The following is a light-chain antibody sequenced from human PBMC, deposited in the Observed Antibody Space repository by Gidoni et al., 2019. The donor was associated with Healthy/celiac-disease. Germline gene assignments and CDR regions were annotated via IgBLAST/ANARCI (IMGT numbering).Light chain of an antibody. CDR2: GAS. V-gene: IGKV3-15*01. CDR3: QQYNNWPPYT. J-gene: IGKJ2*01. Sequence: PATLSVSPGERATLSCRASQSVSSNLPWYQQKPGQAPRLLIYGASTRATNIPARFSGSGSGTEFTLTISSLQSEDFAVYYCQQYNNWPPYTFGQGTKLEIK. CDR1: QSVSSN.